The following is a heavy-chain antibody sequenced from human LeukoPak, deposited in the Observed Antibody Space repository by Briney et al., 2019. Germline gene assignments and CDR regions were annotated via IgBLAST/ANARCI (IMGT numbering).Heavy chain of an antibody. D-gene: IGHD3-9*01. CDR3: AKPHILRYFDWLPGN. J-gene: IGHJ4*02. V-gene: IGHV3-30*02. CDR2: IRYDGSNK. CDR1: GFTFSSYG. Sequence: RGSLRLSCAASGFTFSSYGMHWVRQAPGKGLEWVAFIRYDGSNKCYADSVKGRFTISRDNSKNTLYLQMNSLRAEDTAVYYCAKPHILRYFDWLPGNWGQGTLVTVSS.